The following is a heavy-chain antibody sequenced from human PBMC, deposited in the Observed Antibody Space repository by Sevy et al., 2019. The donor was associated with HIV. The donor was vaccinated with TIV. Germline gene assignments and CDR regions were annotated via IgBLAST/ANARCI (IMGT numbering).Heavy chain of an antibody. CDR2: SRNKANNYIT. V-gene: IGHV3-72*01. J-gene: IGHJ4*02. CDR3: VRERSASVYDY. D-gene: IGHD3-3*01. Sequence: GGSLRLSCAASGFTFSDHYMDWVRQAPGKGLEWIGRSRNKANNYITEYAAPVKGRFTISRRDSKNSVYLQMNSLKSEDTAVYYCVRERSASVYDYWGQGTLVTVSS. CDR1: GFTFSDHY.